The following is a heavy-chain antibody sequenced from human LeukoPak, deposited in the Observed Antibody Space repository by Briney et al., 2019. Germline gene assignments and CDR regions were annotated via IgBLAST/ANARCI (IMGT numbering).Heavy chain of an antibody. D-gene: IGHD1-26*01. Sequence: SETLSLTCAVYGGSLSGYYWSWIRQPPGKGLEWIGEINHSGSTNYNPSLKSRVTISVDTSKNQFSLKLSSVTAADTAVYYCARGRGGGYYVPIYYFDYWGQGTLVTVSS. V-gene: IGHV4-34*01. CDR3: ARGRGGGYYVPIYYFDY. CDR1: GGSLSGYY. CDR2: INHSGST. J-gene: IGHJ4*02.